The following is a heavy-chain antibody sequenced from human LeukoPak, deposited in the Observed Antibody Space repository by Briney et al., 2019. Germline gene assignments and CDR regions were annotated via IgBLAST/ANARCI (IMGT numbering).Heavy chain of an antibody. Sequence: ASVTVSCKASGGTFSSYAISWVRQAPGQGLEWMGGIIPIFGTANYAQKFQGRVTITADESTSTAYMELSSLRSEDTAVYYYARGEITMVRGVIIIASYYYYYMDVWGKGTTVTISS. J-gene: IGHJ6*03. D-gene: IGHD3-10*01. CDR3: ARGEITMVRGVIIIASYYYYYMDV. V-gene: IGHV1-69*13. CDR1: GGTFSSYA. CDR2: IIPIFGTA.